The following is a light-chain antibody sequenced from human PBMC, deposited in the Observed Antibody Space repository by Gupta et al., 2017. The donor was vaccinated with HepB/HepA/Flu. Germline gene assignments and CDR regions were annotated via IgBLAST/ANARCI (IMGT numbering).Light chain of an antibody. CDR2: GAS. CDR3: QQYYGTPPIT. CDR1: QSVSYSSNNKNY. Sequence: DIVMTQSPDSLAVSLGERDTIDCKSSQSVSYSSNNKNYLAWYQQRPGQPPKLLIYGASARSSGVPDRFSGSGSGTDFTLTISSLQAEDVAVYYCQQYYGTPPITFGPGTKVDIK. J-gene: IGKJ3*01. V-gene: IGKV4-1*01.